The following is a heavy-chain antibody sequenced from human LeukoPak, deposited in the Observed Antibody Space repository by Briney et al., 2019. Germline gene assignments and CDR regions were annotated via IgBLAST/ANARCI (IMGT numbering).Heavy chain of an antibody. CDR2: IKSKTDGGTT. D-gene: IGHD2-2*01. J-gene: IGHJ1*01. Sequence: GGSLRLSCAASGFTFSNAWMSWVRQAPGKGLEWVGRIKSKTDGGTTDYAAPVKGRFTIARDDSKNTLYLQMNSLKTEDTAVYYCTTVDGYCSSTSGYSHFQHWGQGTLVTVSS. CDR3: TTVDGYCSSTSGYSHFQH. CDR1: GFTFSNAW. V-gene: IGHV3-15*01.